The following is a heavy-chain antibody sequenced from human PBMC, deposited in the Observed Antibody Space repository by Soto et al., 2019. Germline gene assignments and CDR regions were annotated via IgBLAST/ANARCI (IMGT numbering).Heavy chain of an antibody. Sequence: XETLSLTCCVSGFPVSYGYYWGWIRQPPGKGLEWLGSIYQSGKTYYNPSLKSRLTLSMDTSRNEFSLRLRSVTAADTAVYFCARLYCSSVSCYNDYWGPGDLVTVSS. J-gene: IGHJ4*02. CDR2: IYQSGKT. D-gene: IGHD2-2*01. CDR3: ARLYCSSVSCYNDY. V-gene: IGHV4-38-2*01. CDR1: GFPVSYGYY.